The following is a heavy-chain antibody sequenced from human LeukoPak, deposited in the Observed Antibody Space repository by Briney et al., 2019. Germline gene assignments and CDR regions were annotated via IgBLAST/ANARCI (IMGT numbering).Heavy chain of an antibody. CDR3: ARELPREVTLDY. CDR1: GFTLSSYE. J-gene: IGHJ4*02. V-gene: IGHV3-74*01. CDR2: INSDGSTT. D-gene: IGHD2-21*02. Sequence: HSGGSLRLSCAASGFTLSSYEMHWVRQAPGKGLVWVSRINSDGSTTGYADSVKGRFTISRDNAKNTLHLQMNSLRAEDTAIYYCARELPREVTLDYWGQGTLDRVST.